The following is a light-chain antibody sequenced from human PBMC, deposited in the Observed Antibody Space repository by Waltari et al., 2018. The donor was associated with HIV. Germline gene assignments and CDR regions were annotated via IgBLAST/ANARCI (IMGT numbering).Light chain of an antibody. CDR1: SSNIGSSV. CDR2: RDN. V-gene: IGLV1-44*01. Sequence: QSVLTQPPSASGTPGQRVSISCSGSSSNIGSSVVSWHQQSPGSAPKVLIYRDNQRASGVPDRFSGSQSGTSASLAINGLQSDDEADYYCATRDDSLNAWVFGGGTKLTVL. J-gene: IGLJ3*02. CDR3: ATRDDSLNAWV.